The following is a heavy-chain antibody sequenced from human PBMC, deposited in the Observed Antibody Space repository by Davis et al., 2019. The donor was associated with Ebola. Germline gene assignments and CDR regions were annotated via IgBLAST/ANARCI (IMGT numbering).Heavy chain of an antibody. Sequence: GESLKISCKGSGSSFTSNWIGWVRQLPGKGLEWMGSIYPGDSDTRYSPSFQGQVTISADKSIRTAYLQWSGLKASDTAMYYCASLRRTITGMDDAFDIWGQGTMVTVSS. CDR1: GSSFTSNW. D-gene: IGHD1-20*01. J-gene: IGHJ3*02. CDR3: ASLRRTITGMDDAFDI. CDR2: IYPGDSDT. V-gene: IGHV5-51*01.